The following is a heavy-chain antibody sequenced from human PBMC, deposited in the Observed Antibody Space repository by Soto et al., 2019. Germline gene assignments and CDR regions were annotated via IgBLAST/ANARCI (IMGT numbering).Heavy chain of an antibody. D-gene: IGHD6-19*01. CDR1: GGSISTYY. J-gene: IGHJ4*01. CDR2: IYYSGRT. V-gene: IGHV4-59*01. CDR3: ASAGLGRGWPFDY. Sequence: QVQLQESGPGLVKPSETLSLTCTVSGGSISTYYWSWIRQAPGKGLEWIGYIYYSGRTNYNPSLNSRVTILVDTSKNQFSLKLSSVADADTAGYYCASAGLGRGWPFDYWGQGNLVNVSS.